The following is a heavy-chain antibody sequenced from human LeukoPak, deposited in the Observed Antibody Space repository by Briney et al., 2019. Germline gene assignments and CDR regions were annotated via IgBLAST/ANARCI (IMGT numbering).Heavy chain of an antibody. CDR3: ARDSVVSWFDP. D-gene: IGHD2-15*01. CDR2: IYYSGST. V-gene: IGHV4-39*07. Sequence: SETLSLTCTVSGGSISSSSYYWGWIRQPPGKGLEWIGSIYYSGSTYYNPPLKSRVTISVDTSKNQFSLKLSSVTAADTAVYYCARDSVVSWFDPWGQGTLVTVSS. CDR1: GGSISSSSYY. J-gene: IGHJ5*02.